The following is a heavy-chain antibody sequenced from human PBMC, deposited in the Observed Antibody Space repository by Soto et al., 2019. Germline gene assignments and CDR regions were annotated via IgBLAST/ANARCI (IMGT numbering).Heavy chain of an antibody. CDR2: ISDDGSNK. Sequence: QVQLVESGGGVVQPGRSLRLSCAASGFTFSRYSMHWVRQAPGKGLEWEAVISDDGSNKYNADSVKGRFTISRDNSKNTLYLQMNSLRAEDTAVYYCARDVRHYYDSSGYEIWGQGTLVTVSS. D-gene: IGHD3-22*01. CDR3: ARDVRHYYDSSGYEI. V-gene: IGHV3-30-3*01. J-gene: IGHJ4*02. CDR1: GFTFSRYS.